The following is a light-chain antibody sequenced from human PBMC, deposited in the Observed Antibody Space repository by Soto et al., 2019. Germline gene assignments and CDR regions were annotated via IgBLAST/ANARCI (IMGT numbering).Light chain of an antibody. J-gene: IGLJ3*02. V-gene: IGLV1-44*01. CDR2: RSD. Sequence: QSVLTQPPSASGTLGQRVTISCSGSNSDIGSNTVNWYQHLPGTDPKLLIYRSDQQPSASPDRFSGSKYGTSASLDISGLQSEDEDDYYCTSWDGSLDGRVFGGGTKLTVL. CDR3: TSWDGSLDGRV. CDR1: NSDIGSNT.